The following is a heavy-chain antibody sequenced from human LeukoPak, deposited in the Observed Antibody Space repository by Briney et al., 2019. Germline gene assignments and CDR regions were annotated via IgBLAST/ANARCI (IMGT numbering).Heavy chain of an antibody. V-gene: IGHV4-31*03. Sequence: SETLSLTCTVSGGSISSGGYYWSWIRQHPGKGLEWIGYIYYSGSTYYNPSLKSRVTISVDTSKNQFSLKLSSVTAADTAVYYCARQTVAGYFDYWGQGTLVTVSS. CDR1: GGSISSGGYY. D-gene: IGHD6-19*01. CDR2: IYYSGST. CDR3: ARQTVAGYFDY. J-gene: IGHJ4*02.